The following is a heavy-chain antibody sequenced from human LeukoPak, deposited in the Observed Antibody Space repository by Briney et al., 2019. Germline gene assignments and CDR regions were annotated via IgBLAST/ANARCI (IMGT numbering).Heavy chain of an antibody. V-gene: IGHV1-24*01. CDR1: GYTLTELS. Sequence: ASVKVSCKVSGYTLTELSMHWVRQAPGKGLEWMGGFDPEDGETIYAQKFQGRVTMTEDTSTDTAYMELSSLRSEDTAVYYCAIWDIVVVPPRGLAYWGQGTLVTVSS. CDR3: AIWDIVVVPPRGLAY. D-gene: IGHD2-2*01. J-gene: IGHJ4*02. CDR2: FDPEDGET.